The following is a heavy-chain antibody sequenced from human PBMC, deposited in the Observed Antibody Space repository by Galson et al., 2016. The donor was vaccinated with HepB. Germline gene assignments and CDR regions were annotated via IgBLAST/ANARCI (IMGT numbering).Heavy chain of an antibody. V-gene: IGHV3-23*01. CDR1: GFTFSSYA. Sequence: SLRLSCATSGFTFSSYAMSWVRQAPGKGLEWVSAISGCGGNTYYADSVKGRFTISRDNSKNTLYLQMNSLRAEDTAVYYCATPRGYSYGYWDDTTTDYWGQGTLVTVSS. CDR2: ISGCGGNT. J-gene: IGHJ4*02. D-gene: IGHD5-18*01. CDR3: ATPRGYSYGYWDDTTTDY.